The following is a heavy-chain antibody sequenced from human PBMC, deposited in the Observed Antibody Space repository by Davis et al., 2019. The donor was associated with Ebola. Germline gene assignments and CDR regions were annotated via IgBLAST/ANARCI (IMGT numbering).Heavy chain of an antibody. Sequence: ASVKVSCKASGYTFTSYYMHWVRQAPGQGLEWMGIINPSGGSTSYAPKFQGRVTMTRDTSTSTVYMELSSLRSEDTAVYYCARDMDIVVVPAVMGPYYYYYGMDVWGQGTTVTVSS. CDR1: GYTFTSYY. V-gene: IGHV1-46*01. J-gene: IGHJ6*02. CDR2: INPSGGST. D-gene: IGHD2-2*03. CDR3: ARDMDIVVVPAVMGPYYYYYGMDV.